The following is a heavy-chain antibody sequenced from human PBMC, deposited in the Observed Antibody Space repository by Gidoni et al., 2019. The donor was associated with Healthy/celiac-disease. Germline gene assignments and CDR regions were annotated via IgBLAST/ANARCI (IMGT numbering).Heavy chain of an antibody. D-gene: IGHD1-1*01. CDR1: GFPFSSYG. J-gene: IGHJ4*02. CDR2: IWYDGSNK. CDR3: ARDQVRTTGIRGLDY. Sequence: QVQLVESGGGVVQPGRSLSLSCAATGFPFSSYGMHWVRQDPGKGLECVAVIWYDGSNKYYADSVKGRFTISRDNSKNTLYLQMNSLRAEDTAVYYCARDQVRTTGIRGLDYWGQGTLVTVSS. V-gene: IGHV3-33*01.